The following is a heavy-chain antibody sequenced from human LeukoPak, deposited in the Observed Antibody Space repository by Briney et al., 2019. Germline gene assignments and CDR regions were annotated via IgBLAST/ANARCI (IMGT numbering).Heavy chain of an antibody. CDR2: IYYSGST. CDR1: GGSISSGDYY. V-gene: IGHV4-61*08. CDR3: ARQWGPRGVRGVSFWFDP. J-gene: IGHJ5*02. Sequence: SETLSLTCTVSGGSISSGDYYWSWIRQPPGKGLEWIGYIYYSGSTNYNPSLKSRVTISVDTSKNQFSLKLSSVTAADTAVYYCARQWGPRGVRGVSFWFDPWGQGTLVTVSS. D-gene: IGHD3-10*01.